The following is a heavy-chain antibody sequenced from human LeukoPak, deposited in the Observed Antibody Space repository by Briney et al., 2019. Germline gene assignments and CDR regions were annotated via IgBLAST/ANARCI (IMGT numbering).Heavy chain of an antibody. CDR2: ISYDGSNE. Sequence: GRSLRLSCAASGFTFSSFGMHWVRQAPGKGLEWVAVISYDGSNEYYADSVKGRFTISRDNSKNTLYLQINSLRAEDTAVYYCARGPVASKMGYWGQGTLVTVSS. V-gene: IGHV3-30*19. J-gene: IGHJ4*02. CDR1: GFTFSSFG. D-gene: IGHD6-19*01. CDR3: ARGPVASKMGY.